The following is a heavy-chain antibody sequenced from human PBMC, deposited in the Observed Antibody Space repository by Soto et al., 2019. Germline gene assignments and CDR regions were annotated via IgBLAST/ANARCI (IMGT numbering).Heavy chain of an antibody. D-gene: IGHD5-18*01. CDR2: IYYSGST. Sequence: QPQLQESGPGLVKPSETLSLTCTVSGGSISTITYYWAWIRQPPGKGLEWIGSIYYSGSTYYNPSLKGRFTLSVDTSKNHFSLKMTSVTAADTAVYYCATQATGMAFDYWGQGTLVTASS. J-gene: IGHJ4*02. CDR1: GGSISTITYY. V-gene: IGHV4-39*01. CDR3: ATQATGMAFDY.